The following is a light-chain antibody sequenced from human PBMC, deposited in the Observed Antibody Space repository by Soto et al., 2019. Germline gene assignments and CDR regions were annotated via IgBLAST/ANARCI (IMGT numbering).Light chain of an antibody. J-gene: IGLJ3*02. Sequence: QSVLTQPRSVSGSPGQSVTISCTGTSSDVGNYNYVSWYRQHPGKAPKLMIYYVSRRPSGVPDRFSGSKSGNTASLTISGLQTEDEADYYCCSYRGNYAWVFGGGTKPTVL. CDR2: YVS. CDR1: SSDVGNYNY. CDR3: CSYRGNYAWV. V-gene: IGLV2-11*01.